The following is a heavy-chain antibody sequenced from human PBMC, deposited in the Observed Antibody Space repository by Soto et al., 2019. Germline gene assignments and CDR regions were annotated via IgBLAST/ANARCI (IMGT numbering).Heavy chain of an antibody. J-gene: IGHJ6*02. CDR3: ARDKVVPAATSYYYYGMDV. CDR2: INPNSGGT. Sequence: ASVKVSFKASGYTFTGYYMHCVRQPPGQGLEWMGWINPNSGGTNYAQKSQGRVTMTRDTSISTAYMELSRLRPDDTAVYYCARDKVVPAATSYYYYGMDVWGQGTTVTVSS. CDR1: GYTFTGYY. V-gene: IGHV1-2*02. D-gene: IGHD2-2*01.